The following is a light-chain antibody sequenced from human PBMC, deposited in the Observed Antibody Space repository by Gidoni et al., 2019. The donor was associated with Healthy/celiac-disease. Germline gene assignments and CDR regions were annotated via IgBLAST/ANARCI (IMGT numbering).Light chain of an antibody. CDR2: EVS. CDR1: GSDVGAYNY. CDR3: SSYAGSNNYV. V-gene: IGLV2-8*01. J-gene: IGLJ1*01. Sequence: QSALTPPPSASGSPGQSVTISCTGTGSDVGAYNYVSWYKQHPGKAPKLMICEVSKRPSGVPDRFSGSKSGNTASLTVSGLQAEDEADYYCSSYAGSNNYVFGTGTKVTVL.